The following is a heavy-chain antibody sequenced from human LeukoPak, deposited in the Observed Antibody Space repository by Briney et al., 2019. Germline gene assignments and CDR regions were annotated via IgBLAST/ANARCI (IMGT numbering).Heavy chain of an antibody. CDR2: ISTSSSYI. Sequence: GGSLRLSCAASGFTLSSYSMNWVRQAPGKGLEWVSFISTSSSYIYYADSVKGRFIISRDNARKSLYLQMDSLRAEDTAVYYCARATRGGYDGYFDYWGQGTLVTVSS. J-gene: IGHJ4*02. V-gene: IGHV3-21*01. CDR3: ARATRGGYDGYFDY. D-gene: IGHD5-12*01. CDR1: GFTLSSYS.